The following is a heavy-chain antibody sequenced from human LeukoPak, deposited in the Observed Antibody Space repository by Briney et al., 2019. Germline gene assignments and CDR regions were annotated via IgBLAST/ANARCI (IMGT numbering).Heavy chain of an antibody. CDR2: IYTSGST. CDR3: ARTRTMVRGVIPSNWFDP. D-gene: IGHD3-10*01. CDR1: GGSISSYY. Sequence: SETLSLTCTVSGGSISSYYWSWIRQPAGKGLEWIGRIYTSGSTNYNPSLKSRGTMSVDTSKNQFSLKLSSVTAADTAVYYCARTRTMVRGVIPSNWFDPWGQGTLVTVSS. V-gene: IGHV4-4*07. J-gene: IGHJ5*02.